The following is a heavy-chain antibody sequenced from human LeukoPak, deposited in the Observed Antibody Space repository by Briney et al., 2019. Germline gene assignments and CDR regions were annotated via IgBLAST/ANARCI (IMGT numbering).Heavy chain of an antibody. Sequence: SVKVSCKASGGTFSGYAIRWVRQAPGQGFEWMGRIIPILGIANYAQKFQGRVTITADKSTSTAYMELSSLRSEDTAVYYCARDRAPEFRAFDIWGQGTMVTVSS. CDR1: GGTFSGYA. D-gene: IGHD3-10*01. CDR3: ARDRAPEFRAFDI. V-gene: IGHV1-69*04. J-gene: IGHJ3*02. CDR2: IIPILGIA.